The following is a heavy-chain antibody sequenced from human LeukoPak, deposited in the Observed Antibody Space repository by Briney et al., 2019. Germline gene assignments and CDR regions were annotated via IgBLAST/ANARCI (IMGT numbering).Heavy chain of an antibody. Sequence: SETLSLTCTVSGGSISSYYWSWIRQPPGKGLEWIGYIYYSGSTNYNPSLKSRVTISVDTSKNQFSLKLSSVTAADTAVYYCARLDYGSGSHTFDYWGQGTLVTVSS. CDR3: ARLDYGSGSHTFDY. CDR2: IYYSGST. CDR1: GGSISSYY. D-gene: IGHD3-10*01. V-gene: IGHV4-59*08. J-gene: IGHJ4*02.